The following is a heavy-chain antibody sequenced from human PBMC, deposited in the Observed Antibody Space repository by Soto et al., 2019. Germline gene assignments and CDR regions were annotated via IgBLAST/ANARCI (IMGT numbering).Heavy chain of an antibody. CDR3: AKASGSNIHFDY. J-gene: IGHJ4*02. D-gene: IGHD1-26*01. CDR2: INTDGSST. V-gene: IGHV3-74*01. Sequence: VVSLRLSYADSGRTFSTYCMHWVRQAPGKGLVWVSRINTDGSSTTYADSVKGRFTISRDNTKNTLYLQMNSLRVEDTAVYYCAKASGSNIHFDYWGQGT. CDR1: GRTFSTYC.